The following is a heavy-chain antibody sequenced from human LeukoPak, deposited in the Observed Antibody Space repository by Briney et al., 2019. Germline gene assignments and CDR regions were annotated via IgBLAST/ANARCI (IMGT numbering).Heavy chain of an antibody. CDR2: ISYDGSNK. CDR1: GFTFSSYG. CDR3: AKASRWFWYLFLPSPFDY. D-gene: IGHD3-10*01. Sequence: GGSLRLSCAASGFTFSSYGMHWVRQAPGKGLEWVAVISYDGSNKYYADSVKGRFTISRDNSKNTLYLQMNSLRAEDTAVYYCAKASRWFWYLFLPSPFDYWGQGTLVTVSS. V-gene: IGHV3-30*18. J-gene: IGHJ4*02.